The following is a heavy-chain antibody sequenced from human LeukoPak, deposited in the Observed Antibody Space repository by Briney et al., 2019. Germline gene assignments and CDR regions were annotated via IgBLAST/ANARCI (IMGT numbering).Heavy chain of an antibody. V-gene: IGHV3-33*08. CDR2: IWYDGSNK. CDR1: GFSFSSHE. Sequence: PGGSLRLSCAASGFSFSSHEMNWVRQAPGKGLEWVAVIWYDGSNKYYADSVKGRFTISRDNSKNTLYLQMNGLRAEDTAVYYCAREFYDFWSGYRRGIYYYYGMDVWGQGTTVTVSS. J-gene: IGHJ6*02. D-gene: IGHD3-3*01. CDR3: AREFYDFWSGYRRGIYYYYGMDV.